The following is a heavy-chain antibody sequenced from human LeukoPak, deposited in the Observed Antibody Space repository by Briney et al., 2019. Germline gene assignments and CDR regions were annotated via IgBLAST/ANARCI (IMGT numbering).Heavy chain of an antibody. V-gene: IGHV1-69*13. Sequence: SVTVSCTASGGTFSSYAISWVRQAPGQGLEWMGGIIPIFGTANYAQKFQGRVTITADESTSTAYMELSSLRSEDTAVYYCARDGYGDYVGGDYWGQGTLVTVSS. D-gene: IGHD4-17*01. J-gene: IGHJ4*02. CDR1: GGTFSSYA. CDR2: IIPIFGTA. CDR3: ARDGYGDYVGGDY.